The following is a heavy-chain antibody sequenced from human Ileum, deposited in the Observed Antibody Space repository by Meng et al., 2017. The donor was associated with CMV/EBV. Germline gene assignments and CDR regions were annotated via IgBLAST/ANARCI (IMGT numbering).Heavy chain of an antibody. V-gene: IGHV4-34*01. Sequence: GYLRTWISQSPGKGLEWMGEINNRGKVKYNPILKSRVSISIDTSRNQFSVRLKSVIAADTGVYYCARSFFSIVEPDVRVSWLDPWGQVTLVTVSS. CDR2: INNRGKV. J-gene: IGHJ5*02. CDR3: ARSFFSIVEPDVRVSWLDP. CDR1: GYL. D-gene: IGHD1-26*01.